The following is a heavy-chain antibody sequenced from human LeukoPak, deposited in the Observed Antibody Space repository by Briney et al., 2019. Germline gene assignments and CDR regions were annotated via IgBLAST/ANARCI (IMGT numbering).Heavy chain of an antibody. CDR2: ISDSGSST. CDR1: GFTFSSYA. D-gene: IGHD6-19*01. Sequence: GGSLRLSCAASGFTFSSYAMSWVRQAPGKGLEWVSTISDSGSSTYYADSVKGRFTISRDNSKNTLYLQMNSLRAEDTAGYYCAKRGGWYGDRDFDLWGQGTMVTVSS. V-gene: IGHV3-23*01. CDR3: AKRGGWYGDRDFDL. J-gene: IGHJ3*01.